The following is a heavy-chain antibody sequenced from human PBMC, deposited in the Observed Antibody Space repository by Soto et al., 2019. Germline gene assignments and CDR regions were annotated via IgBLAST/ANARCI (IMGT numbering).Heavy chain of an antibody. CDR1: GFTFSSYA. V-gene: IGHV3-23*01. CDR3: AKDPGGDYVFSRYYFDY. J-gene: IGHJ4*02. CDR2: ISGSGGST. Sequence: GGSLRLSCAASGFTFSSYAMSWVRQAPGKGLEWVSAISGSGGSTYYADSVKGRFTISRDNSKNTLYLQMNSLRAEDTAVYYCAKDPGGDYVFSRYYFDYWGQGTLVTVSS. D-gene: IGHD4-17*01.